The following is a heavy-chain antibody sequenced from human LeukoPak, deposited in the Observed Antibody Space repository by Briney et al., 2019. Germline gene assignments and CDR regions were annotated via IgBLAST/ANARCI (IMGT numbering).Heavy chain of an antibody. CDR3: ARNDGSGSYLAFDY. CDR2: IYYSGST. V-gene: IGHV4-59*01. Sequence: SETLSLTCTVSGGSISSYYWSWIRQPPGKGLEWIGYIYYSGSTNYNPSLKSRVTISVDTSKNQFSLKLSSVTAADTDVYYCARNDGSGSYLAFDYWGQGTLVTVSS. J-gene: IGHJ4*02. D-gene: IGHD3-10*01. CDR1: GGSISSYY.